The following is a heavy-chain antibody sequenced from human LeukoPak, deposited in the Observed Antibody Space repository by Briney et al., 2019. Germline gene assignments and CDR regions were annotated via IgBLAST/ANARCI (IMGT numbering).Heavy chain of an antibody. CDR3: AGRNTSDWYYFDS. CDR1: ESTFSDYF. CDR2: ISGSGHTI. Sequence: GGSLRLSCVASESTFSDYFMSWIRQAPGKGLEWIAYISGSGHTIYYADSMKARFAISRDNAKNPLYLQIGSLRAEDTAVYYCAGRNTSDWYYFDSWGQGTLVTVSS. V-gene: IGHV3-11*01. J-gene: IGHJ4*02. D-gene: IGHD6-19*01.